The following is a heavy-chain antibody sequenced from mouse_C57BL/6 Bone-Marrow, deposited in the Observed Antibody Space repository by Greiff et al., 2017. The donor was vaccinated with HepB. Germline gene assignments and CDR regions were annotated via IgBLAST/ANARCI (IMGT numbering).Heavy chain of an antibody. CDR2: INPYNGGT. CDR1: GYTFTSYW. D-gene: IGHD1-1*01. Sequence: VQLQQPGAELVKPGASVKLSCKASGYTFTSYWMHWVKQSHGKSLEWIGVINPYNGGTSYNQKFKGKATLTVDKSSSTAYMELNSLTSEDSAVYYCARLVTTVVASLDVWGTGTTVTVSS. V-gene: IGHV1-19*01. J-gene: IGHJ1*03. CDR3: ARLVTTVVASLDV.